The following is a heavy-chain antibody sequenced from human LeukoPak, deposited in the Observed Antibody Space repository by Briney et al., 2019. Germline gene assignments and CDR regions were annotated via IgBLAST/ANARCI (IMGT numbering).Heavy chain of an antibody. V-gene: IGHV1-2*02. Sequence: ASVKVSCKASGYTSTGYYMHWVRQAPGQGLEWMGWINPNSGGTNYAQKLQGRVTMTRDTSISTAYMELSRLRSDDTAVYYCARESRGDYVGSGYWGQGTLVTVSS. CDR1: GYTSTGYY. J-gene: IGHJ4*02. CDR2: INPNSGGT. D-gene: IGHD4-23*01. CDR3: ARESRGDYVGSGY.